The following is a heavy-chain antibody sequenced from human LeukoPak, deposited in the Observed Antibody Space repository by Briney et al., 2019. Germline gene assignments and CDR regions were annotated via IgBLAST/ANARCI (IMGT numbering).Heavy chain of an antibody. J-gene: IGHJ4*02. V-gene: IGHV3-9*03. CDR3: AKDNRRHYTSGPNPDSLH. CDR1: GFTFSGYW. CDR2: ISWNSGSI. D-gene: IGHD6-19*01. Sequence: GGSLRLSCAASGFTFSGYWMSWVRQPPGKGLEWVSGISWNSGSIDYADSVKGRFTISRDNAKNSLYLQMNSLRVEDMAFYYCAKDNRRHYTSGPNPDSLHWGQGALVTVSS.